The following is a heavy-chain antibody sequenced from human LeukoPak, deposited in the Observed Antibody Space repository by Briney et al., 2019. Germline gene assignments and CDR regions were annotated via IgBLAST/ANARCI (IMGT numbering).Heavy chain of an antibody. J-gene: IGHJ4*02. CDR2: IHYSGTT. D-gene: IGHD3-22*01. Sequence: SETLSLTCTVSGGSISSRSYYWGWIRQPPGKGLEWIGSIHYSGTTYYNPSLDSRVTILVDTSKNQFSLKLSSVTAADTAVYYCASSYDSSDYFDYWGQGTLVTVSS. CDR3: ASSYDSSDYFDY. CDR1: GGSISSRSYY. V-gene: IGHV4-39*07.